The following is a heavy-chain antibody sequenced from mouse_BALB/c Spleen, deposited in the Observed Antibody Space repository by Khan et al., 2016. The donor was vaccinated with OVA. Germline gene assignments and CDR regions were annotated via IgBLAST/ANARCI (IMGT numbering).Heavy chain of an antibody. CDR3: ARTARIKY. CDR2: ISYSGST. CDR1: GYSITSGYG. J-gene: IGHJ2*01. D-gene: IGHD1-2*01. V-gene: IGHV3-2*02. Sequence: EVQLVESGPGLVKPSQSLSLTCTVTGYSITSGYGWNWIRQFPGNKQEWMGYISYSGSTNSNPSRKGRISITRTTTNNQFFLQLNSVTTEDTATYYCARTARIKYWGQGTTLTVSS.